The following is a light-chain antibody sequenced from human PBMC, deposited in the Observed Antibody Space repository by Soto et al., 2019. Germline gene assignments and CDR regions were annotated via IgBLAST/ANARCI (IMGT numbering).Light chain of an antibody. J-gene: IGLJ2*01. Sequence: QSALTQPASVSGSPGQSITISCTGTRSDVGSYNFVSWYQQHPGKAPKLLIYEVSNRPSGVSNRFSGSNSGNTASLTISGLQAEDEDDYYCSSYSSGRRLVAFGGGTKLTVL. CDR1: RSDVGSYNF. V-gene: IGLV2-14*01. CDR3: SSYSSGRRLVA. CDR2: EVS.